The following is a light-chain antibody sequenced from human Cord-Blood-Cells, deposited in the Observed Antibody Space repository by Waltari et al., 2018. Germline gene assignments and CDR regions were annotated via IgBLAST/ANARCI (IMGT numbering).Light chain of an antibody. Sequence: QSALTQPASVSGSPGQSITISCTGTSSDVGSYNLVSWYQQHPGKAPKLTIYEGSKRPSGVSNRFSGSKSGNTASLTISGLQAEDEADYYCCSYAPWVFGGGTKLTVL. V-gene: IGLV2-23*01. CDR2: EGS. J-gene: IGLJ3*02. CDR3: CSYAPWV. CDR1: SSDVGSYNL.